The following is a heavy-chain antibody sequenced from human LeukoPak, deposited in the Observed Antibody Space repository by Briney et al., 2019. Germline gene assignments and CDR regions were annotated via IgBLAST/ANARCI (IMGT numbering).Heavy chain of an antibody. V-gene: IGHV4-59*01. CDR1: GGSISSYY. D-gene: IGHD2-2*01. Sequence: ASETLSLTCTVSGGSISSYYWSWIRQPPGKGLEWIGYIYYSGSTNYNPSLKSRVSMSVDTSKNQFSLKVTSVTAADTAVYYCAKLTRGYCDSTACPNWFDPWGRGTLVTVSS. CDR2: IYYSGST. CDR3: AKLTRGYCDSTACPNWFDP. J-gene: IGHJ5*02.